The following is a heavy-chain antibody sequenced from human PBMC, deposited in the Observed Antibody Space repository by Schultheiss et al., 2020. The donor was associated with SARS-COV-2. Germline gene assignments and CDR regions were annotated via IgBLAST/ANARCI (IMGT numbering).Heavy chain of an antibody. J-gene: IGHJ6*03. D-gene: IGHD3-10*01. CDR3: ARDSHTALLSYYYYMDV. CDR1: GFTVSSNY. Sequence: GGSLRLSCAASGFTVSSNYMSWVRQAPGKGLEWVSVIYSGGSTYYADSVKGRFTISRDNSKNTLYLQMNSLRAEDTAVYYCARDSHTALLSYYYYMDVWGKGTTVTVSS. CDR2: IYSGGST. V-gene: IGHV3-53*01.